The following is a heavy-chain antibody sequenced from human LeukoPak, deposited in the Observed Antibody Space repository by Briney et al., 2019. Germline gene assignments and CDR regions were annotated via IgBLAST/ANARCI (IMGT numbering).Heavy chain of an antibody. Sequence: GGSLRLSCAASGFTFSSYGMHWVRQAPGKGLEWVAVISYDGSNKHYADSVKGRFTISRDNSKNTLYLQMNSLRAEDTAVYYCAKYLWFGELLDSYYYGMDVWGQGTTVTVSS. V-gene: IGHV3-30*18. J-gene: IGHJ6*02. CDR2: ISYDGSNK. D-gene: IGHD3-10*01. CDR3: AKYLWFGELLDSYYYGMDV. CDR1: GFTFSSYG.